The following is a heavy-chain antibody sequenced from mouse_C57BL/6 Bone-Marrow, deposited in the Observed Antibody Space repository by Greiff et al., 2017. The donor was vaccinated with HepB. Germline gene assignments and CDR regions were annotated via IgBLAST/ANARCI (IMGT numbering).Heavy chain of an antibody. D-gene: IGHD1-1*01. V-gene: IGHV1-61*01. CDR2: IYPSDSET. Sequence: QVQLKQPGAELVRPGSSVKLSCKASGYTFTSYWMDWVKQRPGQGLEWIGNIYPSDSETHYNQKFKDKATLTVDKSSSTAYMQLSSLTSEDSAVYYCARSPFYYYGSRRLFAYWGQGTLVTVSA. CDR3: ARSPFYYYGSRRLFAY. J-gene: IGHJ3*01. CDR1: GYTFTSYW.